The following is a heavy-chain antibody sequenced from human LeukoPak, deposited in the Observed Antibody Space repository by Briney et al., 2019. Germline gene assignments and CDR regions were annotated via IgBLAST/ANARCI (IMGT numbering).Heavy chain of an antibody. CDR3: ARLGGGYSPYYYYYGMDV. J-gene: IGHJ6*02. CDR1: GGSISSYH. D-gene: IGHD3-16*01. CDR2: IYNSGNT. Sequence: SETLSLTCTVSGGSISSYHWTWIRQPPGKGLEWIGSIYNSGNTNYKPSLKSRVTISVDTSKNQFSLRLSSVTAADTAVYYCARLGGGYSPYYYYYGMDVWGQGTTATVSS. V-gene: IGHV4-59*08.